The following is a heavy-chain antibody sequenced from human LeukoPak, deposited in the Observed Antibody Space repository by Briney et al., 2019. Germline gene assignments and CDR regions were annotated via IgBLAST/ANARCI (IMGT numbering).Heavy chain of an antibody. CDR3: ARGYCSGGSCYSYYYYNYMDV. V-gene: IGHV4-34*01. D-gene: IGHD2-15*01. Sequence: SETLSLTCAVYGGSFSGYYWSWIRQPPGKGLEWIGEINHSGSTNYNPSLTSRVTISVDTSKNQFSLKLSSVTAADTAVYYCARGYCSGGSCYSYYYYNYMDVWGKGTTVTVSS. CDR1: GGSFSGYY. J-gene: IGHJ6*03. CDR2: INHSGST.